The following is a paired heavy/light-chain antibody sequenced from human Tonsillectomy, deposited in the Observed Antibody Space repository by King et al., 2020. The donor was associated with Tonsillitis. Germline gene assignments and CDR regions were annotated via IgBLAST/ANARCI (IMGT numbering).Light chain of an antibody. CDR1: QSVSSN. CDR3: QQYESWPS. Sequence: EIVMTQSPATLSVSPGERVTLSCRASQSVSSNLAWYQQRPGQAPRLLIYGASTRATGIPARFSGSGSGTDFTLTIRSLQSEDFALYYCQQYESWPSFGPGTKVEIK. V-gene: IGKV3-15*01. CDR2: GAS. J-gene: IGKJ3*01.
Heavy chain of an antibody. CDR3: ARAGVSTSSRSLFDH. D-gene: IGHD6-6*01. Sequence: QVQLQESGPGLVRPSETLSLTCIVSGGPMKSYYWSWIRQSPGKGLEWIGYIYNSRSTDYRPSLKSRVSISADTSKNHFSLKLSSVTAVDTAVYYCARAGVSTSSRSLFDHWGQGTLVTVSS. J-gene: IGHJ4*02. CDR1: GGPMKSYY. V-gene: IGHV4-59*01. CDR2: IYNSRST.